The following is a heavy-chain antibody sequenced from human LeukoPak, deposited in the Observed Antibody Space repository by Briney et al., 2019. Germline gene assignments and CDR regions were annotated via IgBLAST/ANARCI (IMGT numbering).Heavy chain of an antibody. CDR1: GGSISSYY. V-gene: IGHV4-59*01. D-gene: IGHD6-13*01. Sequence: SETLSLTCTVSGGSISSYYWSWIRQPPGKGLELIGYIYYSGSTNYNPSLKSRVTISVDTSKNPFSLKLSSVTAADTAVYYCARTSSSWPYYFDYWGQGTLVTVSS. CDR3: ARTSSSWPYYFDY. CDR2: IYYSGST. J-gene: IGHJ4*02.